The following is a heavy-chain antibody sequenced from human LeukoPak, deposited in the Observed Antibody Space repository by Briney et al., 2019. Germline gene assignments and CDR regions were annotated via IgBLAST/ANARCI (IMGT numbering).Heavy chain of an antibody. V-gene: IGHV5-51*01. Sequence: GESLKISCKAFGYSFTTYWIAWVRQMPGKGLEWMGSIWPAGSDTRYSPSFQGQVTISADKSMSTAYLQWSSLKASDTAIYYCARGGRERSRTPDYWGRETLVTVSS. D-gene: IGHD1-1*01. J-gene: IGHJ4*02. CDR1: GYSFTTYW. CDR2: IWPAGSDT. CDR3: ARGGRERSRTPDY.